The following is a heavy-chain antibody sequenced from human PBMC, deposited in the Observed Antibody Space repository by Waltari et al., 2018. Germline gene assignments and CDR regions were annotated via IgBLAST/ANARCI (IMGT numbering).Heavy chain of an antibody. CDR1: GFTFSSYA. CDR2: IYSGGST. D-gene: IGHD3-10*01. V-gene: IGHV3-23*03. Sequence: SGFTFSSYAMSWVRQAPGKGLEWVSVIYSGGSTYYADSVKGRFTISRDNSKNTLYLQMNSLRAEDTAVYYCAKTRTGHFDYWGQGTLVTVSS. CDR3: AKTRTGHFDY. J-gene: IGHJ4*02.